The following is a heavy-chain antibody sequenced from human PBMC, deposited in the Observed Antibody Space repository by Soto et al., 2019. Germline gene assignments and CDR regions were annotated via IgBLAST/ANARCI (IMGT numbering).Heavy chain of an antibody. V-gene: IGHV3-33*01. Sequence: QVQLVESGGGVVQPGRSLRLSCAASGFTFSSYGMHWVCQAPGKGLEWVAVIWYDGSNKYYADSVKGRFTISRDNSKNTLYLQMNSLRAEDTAVYYCATLGVPGAAMVPFDYWGQGTLVTVSS. D-gene: IGHD5-18*01. CDR2: IWYDGSNK. CDR3: ATLGVPGAAMVPFDY. J-gene: IGHJ4*02. CDR1: GFTFSSYG.